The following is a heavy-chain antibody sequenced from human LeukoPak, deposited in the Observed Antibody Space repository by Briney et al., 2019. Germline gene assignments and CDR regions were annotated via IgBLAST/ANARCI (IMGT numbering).Heavy chain of an antibody. CDR2: IYTSGST. J-gene: IGHJ4*02. V-gene: IGHV4-61*02. D-gene: IGHD1-7*01. Sequence: SQTLSLTCTVSGGSISSGSYYWSWIRQPAGKGLEWIGRIYTSGSTNYNPSLKSRVTISVDTSKNQFSLKLSSVTAADTAAYYCARDKGNYDYFDYWGQGTLVTVSS. CDR3: ARDKGNYDYFDY. CDR1: GGSISSGSYY.